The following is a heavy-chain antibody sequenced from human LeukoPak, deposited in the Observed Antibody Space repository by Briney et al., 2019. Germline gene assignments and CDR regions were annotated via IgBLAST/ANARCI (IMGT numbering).Heavy chain of an antibody. D-gene: IGHD6-19*01. Sequence: HPGGSLRLSCAGSGFTLNTYWMHWVRQGPGKGLVWVSRIYSDGGRTNYADSVKGRFTISGDTAKNTLYLQMNSLRAEDTAVYYCAKDKSIAVAGTLDYWGQGTLVTVSS. CDR1: GFTLNTYW. V-gene: IGHV3-74*01. CDR3: AKDKSIAVAGTLDY. J-gene: IGHJ4*02. CDR2: IYSDGGRT.